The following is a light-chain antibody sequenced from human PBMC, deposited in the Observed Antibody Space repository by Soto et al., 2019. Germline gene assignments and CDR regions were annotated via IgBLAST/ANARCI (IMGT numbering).Light chain of an antibody. CDR2: SAS. Sequence: DIPMTQFPSTLPASVGDTVTITCRASQTVDTWLAWYQQKPGKAPSLLIYSASSLESGVPSRFSGSGSGTEFTLTIRSLQPDDFASYYCQQYNNYPRTFGQGTKVEVK. V-gene: IGKV1-5*03. CDR3: QQYNNYPRT. J-gene: IGKJ1*01. CDR1: QTVDTW.